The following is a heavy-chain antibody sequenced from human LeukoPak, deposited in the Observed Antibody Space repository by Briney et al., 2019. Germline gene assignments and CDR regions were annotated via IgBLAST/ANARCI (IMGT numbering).Heavy chain of an antibody. CDR1: GYTFTSYG. D-gene: IGHD4-17*01. CDR2: ISAYNGNT. Sequence: ASVKVSCKASGYTFTSYGISWVRQTPGPGLEWMGWISAYNGNTNYAQKLQSRVTMTTDTSTGTAYMELRSLRSDDTAVYYCARVDYGDYEMIDYWGQGTLVTVSS. CDR3: ARVDYGDYEMIDY. V-gene: IGHV1-18*04. J-gene: IGHJ4*02.